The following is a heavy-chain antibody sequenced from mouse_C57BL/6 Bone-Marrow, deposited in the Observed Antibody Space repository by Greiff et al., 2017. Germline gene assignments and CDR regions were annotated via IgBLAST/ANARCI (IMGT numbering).Heavy chain of an antibody. CDR2: IDPSDSET. CDR1: GYTFTSYW. J-gene: IGHJ2*01. CDR3: ARGDDDGRGDVDY. V-gene: IGHV1-52*01. D-gene: IGHD2-4*01. Sequence: QVQLQQPGAELVRPGSSVKLSCKASGYTFTSYWMHWVKQRPIQGLEWIGNIDPSDSETHYNQKFKDKATLTVDKSSSTAYMQLSSRTSEYSAVYFWARGDDDGRGDVDYWGQGTTLTVSS.